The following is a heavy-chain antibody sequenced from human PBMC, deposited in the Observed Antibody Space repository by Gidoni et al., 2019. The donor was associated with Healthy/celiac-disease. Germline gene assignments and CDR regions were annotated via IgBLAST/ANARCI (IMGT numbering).Heavy chain of an antibody. D-gene: IGHD4-17*01. Sequence: EVQLLASGGGLVQSGGSLRLSCAAPGFTFSSYAMSWVRQAPGKGLEWVSAMSGSGGSTYYADSVKGRFTISRDNSKNTLYLQMNSLRAEDTAVYYCAKDDVGLRVLGAFDIWGQGTMVTVSS. V-gene: IGHV3-23*01. CDR1: GFTFSSYA. CDR3: AKDDVGLRVLGAFDI. CDR2: MSGSGGST. J-gene: IGHJ3*02.